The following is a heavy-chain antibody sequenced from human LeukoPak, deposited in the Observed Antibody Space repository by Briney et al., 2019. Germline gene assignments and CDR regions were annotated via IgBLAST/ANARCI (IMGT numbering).Heavy chain of an antibody. CDR2: IKPDGGET. CDR1: GFTFSSYW. Sequence: GGSLRLSCAASGFTFSSYWMNWVRQAPGKGLEWVANIKPDGGETYYVDSVKGRFTISRDNSKNTLYLQMNSLRAEDTAVYYCAFSEGTGDRGAYAFDIWGQGTMVTVSS. CDR3: AFSEGTGDRGAYAFDI. J-gene: IGHJ3*02. D-gene: IGHD7-27*01. V-gene: IGHV3-7*03.